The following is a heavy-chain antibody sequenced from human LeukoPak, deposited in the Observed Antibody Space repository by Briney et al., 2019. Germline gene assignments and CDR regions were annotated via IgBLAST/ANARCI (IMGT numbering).Heavy chain of an antibody. CDR2: ISSSGSTI. V-gene: IGHV3-48*03. CDR1: GFTFSSYE. CDR3: ARAGGGGSYYFDY. J-gene: IGHJ4*02. Sequence: GGSLRLSCAASGFTFSSYEMNWVRQAPGKGLEWVSYISSSGSTIYYADSVKGRFTISRDNAKSSLYLQMNSLRAEDTAVYYCARAGGGGSYYFDYWGQGTLDTVSS. D-gene: IGHD1-26*01.